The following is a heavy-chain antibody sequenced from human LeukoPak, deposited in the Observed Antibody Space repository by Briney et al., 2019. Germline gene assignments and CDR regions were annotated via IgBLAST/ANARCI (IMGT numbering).Heavy chain of an antibody. V-gene: IGHV3-21*01. CDR2: ISSSSSYI. CDR1: GFTFSSYE. D-gene: IGHD3-10*01. CDR3: ANFYYGSGTSPSSVTY. Sequence: GGSLRLSCAASGFTFSSYEMNWVRQAPGKGLEWVSSISSSSSYIYYADSVKGRFTISRDNSKNTLYLQMNSLRAEDTAVYYCANFYYGSGTSPSSVTYWGQGTLVTVSS. J-gene: IGHJ4*02.